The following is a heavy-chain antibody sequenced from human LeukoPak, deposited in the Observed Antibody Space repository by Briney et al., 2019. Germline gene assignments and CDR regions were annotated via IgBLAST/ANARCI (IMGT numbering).Heavy chain of an antibody. Sequence: SETLSLTCTVSGGSISSGDYYWSWIRQPPGKGLEWIEYIYYSGSTYYNPSLKSRVTISVDTSKNQFSLKLSSVTAADTAVYYCASLAVTGTSYAFDIWGQGTMVTVSS. D-gene: IGHD1-20*01. CDR2: IYYSGST. J-gene: IGHJ3*02. CDR1: GGSISSGDYY. V-gene: IGHV4-30-4*01. CDR3: ASLAVTGTSYAFDI.